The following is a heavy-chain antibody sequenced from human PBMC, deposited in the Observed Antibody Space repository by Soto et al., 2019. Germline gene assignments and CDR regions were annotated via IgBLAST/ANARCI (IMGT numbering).Heavy chain of an antibody. Sequence: QVQLQQPGAGLLRPSETLSLTCAVSTESLRGYYWTWIRQSPGKGLEWIGEISQSGFTNYNPSLESRVTLSVDTSKSEFSLHLTSMTAADTALYYCARGLFSSGWYSYFDPWGQGTPVTVSS. J-gene: IGHJ5*02. CDR1: TESLRGYY. CDR2: ISQSGFT. V-gene: IGHV4-34*01. D-gene: IGHD6-19*01. CDR3: ARGLFSSGWYSYFDP.